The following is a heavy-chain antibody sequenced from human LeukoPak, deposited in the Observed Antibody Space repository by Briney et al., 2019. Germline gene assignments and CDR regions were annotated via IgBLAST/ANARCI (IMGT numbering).Heavy chain of an antibody. V-gene: IGHV3-53*01. Sequence: GGSLRLSCAASGFTVSSSYMSWVRQAPGKGLEWVSVIYSGGTTYYADSVKGRFTISRDNAKNSLFLQMNSLRDEDTAVYYCARDYAYAFDIWGQGTMVTVSS. CDR1: GFTVSSSY. CDR3: ARDYAYAFDI. J-gene: IGHJ3*02. D-gene: IGHD4-17*01. CDR2: IYSGGTT.